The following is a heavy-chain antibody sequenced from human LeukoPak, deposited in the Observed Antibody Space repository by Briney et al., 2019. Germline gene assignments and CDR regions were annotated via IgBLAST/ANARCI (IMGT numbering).Heavy chain of an antibody. Sequence: GASVKVSCKASGGTFSSYAISWVRQAPGQGLEWMGGIIPIFGTANYAQKFQGRVTITADESTSTAYMELGSLRSEDTAVYYCARDYYDGSVYWGQGTLVTVSS. CDR3: ARDYYDGSVY. J-gene: IGHJ4*02. CDR2: IIPIFGTA. V-gene: IGHV1-69*13. CDR1: GGTFSSYA. D-gene: IGHD3-22*01.